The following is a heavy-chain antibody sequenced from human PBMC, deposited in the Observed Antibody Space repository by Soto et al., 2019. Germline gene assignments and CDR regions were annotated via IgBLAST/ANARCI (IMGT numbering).Heavy chain of an antibody. Sequence: SETLSLTCTVSGDSISRYYWSWIRQPPGKGLEWIGYIYYNGKTKYNPSLESRVTKSVDTSKNQNSKKLTSVTATDTAKNYTARSYETDYYNSRGYHTWPGAFDDWGQGALVT. D-gene: IGHD3-22*01. V-gene: IGHV4-59*01. CDR1: GDSISRYY. CDR2: IYYNGKT. J-gene: IGHJ4*02. CDR3: ARSYETDYYNSRGYHTWPGAFDD.